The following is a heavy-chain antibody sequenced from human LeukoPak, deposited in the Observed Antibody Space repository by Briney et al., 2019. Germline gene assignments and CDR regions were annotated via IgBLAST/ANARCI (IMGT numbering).Heavy chain of an antibody. J-gene: IGHJ4*02. V-gene: IGHV4-34*01. CDR3: ARERHFDWSPGKYYFDY. Sequence: KPSETLSLTCAVYGGSFSGYYWSWIRQPPGKGLEWIGEINHSGSTNYNPSLKSRVTISVDTSKNQFSLKLSSVTAADTAVYYCARERHFDWSPGKYYFDYWGQGTLVTVSS. D-gene: IGHD3-9*01. CDR2: INHSGST. CDR1: GGSFSGYY.